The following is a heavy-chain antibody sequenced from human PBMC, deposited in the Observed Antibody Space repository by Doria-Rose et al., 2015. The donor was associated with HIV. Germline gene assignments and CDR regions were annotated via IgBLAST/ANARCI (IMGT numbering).Heavy chain of an antibody. J-gene: IGHJ4*02. CDR3: ARGEYYYDSSGFQY. CDR2: ISYDGNNK. Sequence: AVHWVRRAPGKGLEWVAVISYDGNNKYYAASVKGRFTISRDKSKNTLYLQMNNLRAEDTAVYYCARGEYYYDSSGFQYWGQGTLVTVSS. V-gene: IGHV3-30-3*01. CDR1: A. D-gene: IGHD3-22*01.